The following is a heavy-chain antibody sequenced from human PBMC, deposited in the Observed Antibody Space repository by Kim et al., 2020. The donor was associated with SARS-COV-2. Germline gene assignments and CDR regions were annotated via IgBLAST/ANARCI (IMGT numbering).Heavy chain of an antibody. CDR2: ISYDGSNK. V-gene: IGHV3-30-3*01. J-gene: IGHJ4*02. D-gene: IGHD2-2*01. CDR3: ASERGYCSSTSCRGAFDY. CDR1: GFTFSSYA. Sequence: GGSLRLSCAASGFTFSSYAMHWVRQSAGEGGEWVGVISYDGSNKYYADSVKGRFTISRDNSKNTLYLQMNSLRAEDTAVYYCASERGYCSSTSCRGAFDYWGQGTLVTVSS.